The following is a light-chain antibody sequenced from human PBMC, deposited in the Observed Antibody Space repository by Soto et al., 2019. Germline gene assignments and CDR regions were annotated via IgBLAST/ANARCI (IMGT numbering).Light chain of an antibody. CDR3: QQYDSSPWT. CDR2: GAS. J-gene: IGKJ1*01. V-gene: IGKV3-20*01. Sequence: VVLTESPGTLSLSRWERATLSCRASQSVSSSYLAWYQQKPGQSPRLLIYGASNRASGISDRFSGSGSGTDFTLTIYRLEPEDFAVNYCQQYDSSPWTFGQETKVDIK. CDR1: QSVSSSY.